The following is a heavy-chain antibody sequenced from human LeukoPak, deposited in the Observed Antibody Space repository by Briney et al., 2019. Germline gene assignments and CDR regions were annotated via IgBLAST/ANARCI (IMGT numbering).Heavy chain of an antibody. J-gene: IGHJ4*02. V-gene: IGHV3-74*01. Sequence: PGGSLRLSCAASGFTFSSYWMHWVRQAPGKGLVWVSRINSDGSTTVYADSVKGRFTISRDNAKNSLYLQMNSLRAEDTAVYYCARARITGTTLPVDYWGQGTLVTVSS. CDR1: GFTFSSYW. D-gene: IGHD1-20*01. CDR3: ARARITGTTLPVDY. CDR2: INSDGSTT.